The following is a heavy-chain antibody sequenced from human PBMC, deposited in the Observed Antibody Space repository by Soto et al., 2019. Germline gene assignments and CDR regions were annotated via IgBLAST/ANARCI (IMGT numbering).Heavy chain of an antibody. D-gene: IGHD1-26*01. J-gene: IGHJ4*02. Sequence: ASVKVSCKASGYTFTVYYMHWLRQAPGQGLEWMGWINPKSGGTMYPQKFQGRVSMTWDTSISTAYMALTRLRSDDTAVYYCARDLAKGGGSAGFDYWGQGTLVTVSS. V-gene: IGHV1-2*02. CDR1: GYTFTVYY. CDR3: ARDLAKGGGSAGFDY. CDR2: INPKSGGT.